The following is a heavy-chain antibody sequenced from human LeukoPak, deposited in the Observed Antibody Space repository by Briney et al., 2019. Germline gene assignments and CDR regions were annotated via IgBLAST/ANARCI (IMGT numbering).Heavy chain of an antibody. V-gene: IGHV5-51*01. CDR2: IYPGDSDT. J-gene: IGHJ4*02. CDR1: GYPFSSSW. Sequence: GASLKISCKGSGYPFSSSWIGWVRQMPGKGLEWMGIIYPGDSDTRYSPSFQGQVTISADKSINTAYLQWSSLKATDTGMYFCARQYGRPYDYWGQGTLVTVSS. CDR3: ARQYGRPYDY. D-gene: IGHD4-17*01.